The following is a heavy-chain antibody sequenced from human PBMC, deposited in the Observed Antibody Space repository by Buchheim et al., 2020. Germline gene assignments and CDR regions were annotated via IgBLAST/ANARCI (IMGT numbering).Heavy chain of an antibody. D-gene: IGHD3-10*01. CDR1: GFTFSSYS. CDR2: ISTSGSSI. CDR3: ARTYGSGTYNVDY. J-gene: IGHJ4*02. Sequence: EVQLVESGGGLVQPGGSLRLSCAASGFTFSSYSMNWVRQAPGKGLEWITYISTSGSSIYYADSVKGRFTISRDDAKNSLYLQMNSRRVEDTAVYYCARTYGSGTYNVDYWGQGTL. V-gene: IGHV3-48*01.